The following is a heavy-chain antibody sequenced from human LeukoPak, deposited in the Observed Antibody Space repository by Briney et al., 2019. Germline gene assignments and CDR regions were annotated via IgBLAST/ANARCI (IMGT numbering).Heavy chain of an antibody. J-gene: IGHJ4*02. Sequence: PGRSLRLSCAASGFTFDDYAMHWVRQAPGEGLEWVSGISWNSGSIGYADSVKGRFTISRDNAKNSLYLQMNSLRAEDTALYYCAKDIRAGDDSSGYYYDYWGQGTLVTVSS. D-gene: IGHD3-22*01. CDR2: ISWNSGSI. CDR3: AKDIRAGDDSSGYYYDY. CDR1: GFTFDDYA. V-gene: IGHV3-9*01.